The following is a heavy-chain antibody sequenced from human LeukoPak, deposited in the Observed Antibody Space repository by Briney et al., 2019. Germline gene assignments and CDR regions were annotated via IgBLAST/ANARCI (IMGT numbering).Heavy chain of an antibody. CDR2: IYYSGST. V-gene: IGHV4-59*01. CDR3: ASLKMVQGVISYYYYYMDV. D-gene: IGHD3-10*01. CDR1: GGSISSYY. Sequence: SETLSLTCTVSGGSISSYYWSWIRQPPGKGLEWIGYIYYSGSTNYNPSLKSRVTISVDTSKNQFSPKLSSVTAADTAVYYCASLKMVQGVISYYYYYMDVWGKGTTVTVSS. J-gene: IGHJ6*03.